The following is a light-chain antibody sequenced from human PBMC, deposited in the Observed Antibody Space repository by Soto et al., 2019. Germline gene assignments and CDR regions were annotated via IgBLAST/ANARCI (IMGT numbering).Light chain of an antibody. V-gene: IGLV1-47*01. J-gene: IGLJ2*01. CDR1: SSNIGSKY. CDR3: AAWDAGVSGPA. CDR2: RNN. Sequence: QAVVTQPPSASGTPGQRVTISCSGSSSNIGSKYVYWYQQLPGTAPKLLMYRNNQRPSGVPDLFSGSNSGTSASVAISGLRSEEAADYYCAAWDAGVSGPAFGGGTKVTVL.